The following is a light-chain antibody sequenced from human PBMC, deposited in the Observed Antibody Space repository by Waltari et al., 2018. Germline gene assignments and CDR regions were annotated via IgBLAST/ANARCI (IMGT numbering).Light chain of an antibody. V-gene: IGLV2-14*01. J-gene: IGLJ3*02. CDR1: SSDVGGYNY. Sequence: QSALTQPASVSGSPGQSITISCTGTSSDVGGYNYVSWYQQHPGEAPKLMISEVSNRPPGVLNRFAASKSGNTASLTISGLQAEDEADYYCSSYTSSSTWVFGGGTKVTVL. CDR2: EVS. CDR3: SSYTSSSTWV.